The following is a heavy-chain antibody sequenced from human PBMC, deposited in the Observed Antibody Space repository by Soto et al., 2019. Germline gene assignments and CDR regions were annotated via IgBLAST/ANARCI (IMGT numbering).Heavy chain of an antibody. CDR3: ARDASPYCSSTSCYPPGFDP. Sequence: SLTCTVSGGSISSGGYYWSWIRQHPGKGLEWIGYIYYSGSTYYNPSLKSRVTISVDTSKNQFSLKLSSVTAADTAVYYCARDASPYCSSTSCYPPGFDPWGQGTLVTVSS. CDR2: IYYSGST. CDR1: GGSISSGGYY. J-gene: IGHJ5*02. V-gene: IGHV4-31*03. D-gene: IGHD2-2*01.